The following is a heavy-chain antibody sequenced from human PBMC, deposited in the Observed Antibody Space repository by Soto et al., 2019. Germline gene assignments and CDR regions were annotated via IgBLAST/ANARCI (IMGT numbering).Heavy chain of an antibody. CDR2: ISAYNGKT. CDR3: ARGGWNYGPGPFDL. J-gene: IGHJ3*01. Sequence: QVQLVQSGTEVKTPGASVKVSCHASGYTFTNYGINWVRQAPGQGLEWMAWISAYNGKTNHAPFVQHRVTMTTDTSTRTAYMELTVLTSDDAAVYYCARGGWNYGPGPFDLWGQGTMVTVSS. CDR1: GYTFTNYG. V-gene: IGHV1-18*04. D-gene: IGHD1-7*01.